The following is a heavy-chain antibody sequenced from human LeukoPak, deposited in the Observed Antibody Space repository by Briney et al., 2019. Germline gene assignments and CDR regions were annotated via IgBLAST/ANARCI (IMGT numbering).Heavy chain of an antibody. D-gene: IGHD1-26*01. CDR2: ISAYNGNT. CDR3: ARVELTHSGSYLGLDY. V-gene: IGHV1-18*01. Sequence: ASVKVSCKASGYTFTSYGISWVRQAPGQGLEWMGWISAYNGNTNYAQKLQGRVTMTTDTSTSTAYMELRSLRSDDTAVYYCARVELTHSGSYLGLDYWGQGTLVTVSS. J-gene: IGHJ4*02. CDR1: GYTFTSYG.